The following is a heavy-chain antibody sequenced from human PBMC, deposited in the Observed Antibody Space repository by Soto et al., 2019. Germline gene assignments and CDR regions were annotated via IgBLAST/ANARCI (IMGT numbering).Heavy chain of an antibody. V-gene: IGHV4-39*01. CDR1: GGSISSNNYC. CDR2: FYYSGYT. D-gene: IGHD4-4*01. Sequence: PSETLSLTCSVSGGSISSNNYCWAWIRQPPGKGLEWIGSFYYSGYTDYNPSLKSRVTIFVDTSKNQFSLRLNSVTAADTAVYYCARHPRPPDYSFDYWGQGALVTVSS. J-gene: IGHJ4*02. CDR3: ARHPRPPDYSFDY.